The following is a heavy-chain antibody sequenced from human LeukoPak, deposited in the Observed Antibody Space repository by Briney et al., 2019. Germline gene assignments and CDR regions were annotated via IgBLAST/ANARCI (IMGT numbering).Heavy chain of an antibody. CDR3: ARGERGDY. Sequence: GGSLRLSCAASGFTFSIYEMNWVRQAPGKGLEWVSYISSIGTTIYYADSVKGRFTISRDNTKNSLYLQMNSLRAEDTAVYYCARGERGDYWGQGTLVTVSS. CDR2: ISSIGTTI. V-gene: IGHV3-48*03. CDR1: GFTFSIYE. J-gene: IGHJ4*02. D-gene: IGHD1-26*01.